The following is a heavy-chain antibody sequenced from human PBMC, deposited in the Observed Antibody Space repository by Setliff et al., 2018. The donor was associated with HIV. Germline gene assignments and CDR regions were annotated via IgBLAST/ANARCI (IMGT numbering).Heavy chain of an antibody. D-gene: IGHD2-15*01. CDR1: GFTFSDNY. Sequence: GGSLRLSCAASGFTFSDNYMDWVRQAPGKGLEWVGRTTNKADSYNRNYAASVKGRFTIARDDSNKSLYLQMNSLTIEVTAVYYCAGGLGSECDYWGQGTLVTVSS. CDR3: AGGLGSECDY. J-gene: IGHJ4*02. V-gene: IGHV3-72*01. CDR2: TTNKADSYNR.